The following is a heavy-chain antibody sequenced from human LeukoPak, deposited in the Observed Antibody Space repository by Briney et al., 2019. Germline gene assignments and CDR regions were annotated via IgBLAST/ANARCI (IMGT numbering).Heavy chain of an antibody. V-gene: IGHV3-30*18. Sequence: GGSLRLSCAASGFTFSGSSMNWVRQAPGKGLEWVALISHDGSDKYYTDSAKGRFTISRDNSKNTLYLEMNSLRVEDTAVYYCAKDRKWSYYGFDHWGQGTLVTVSS. CDR2: ISHDGSDK. CDR1: GFTFSGSS. CDR3: AKDRKWSYYGFDH. D-gene: IGHD3-10*01. J-gene: IGHJ4*02.